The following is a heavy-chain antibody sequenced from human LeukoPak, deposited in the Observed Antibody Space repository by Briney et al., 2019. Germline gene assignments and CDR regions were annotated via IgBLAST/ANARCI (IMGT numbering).Heavy chain of an antibody. CDR1: GDSVTHNY. Sequence: SETLSLTCTVSGDSVTHNYWSWIRQPPGKRLEWIGYVSYTGSTTYNPSLKSRVTMSRDTSKNQFSLKLSSVTAADTAVYYCARESYSPVRRYFDYWGQGTLVTVSS. CDR3: ARESYSPVRRYFDY. V-gene: IGHV4-59*02. J-gene: IGHJ4*02. CDR2: VSYTGST. D-gene: IGHD5-18*01.